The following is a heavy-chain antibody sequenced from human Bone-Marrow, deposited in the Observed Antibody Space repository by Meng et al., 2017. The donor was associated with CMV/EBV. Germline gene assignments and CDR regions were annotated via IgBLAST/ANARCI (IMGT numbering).Heavy chain of an antibody. CDR2: IYHSGST. V-gene: IGHV4-4*02. CDR3: ARDTARRYYYYGMDV. D-gene: IGHD6-6*01. CDR1: GGSISSSNW. J-gene: IGHJ6*02. Sequence: SETLSLTCAVSGGSISSSNWWSWVRQPPGKGLEWIGEIYHSGSTNYNPSLKSRVTISVDKSKNQFSLKLSSVTAADTAVYYCARDTARRYYYYGMDVWGQGTTVTVSS.